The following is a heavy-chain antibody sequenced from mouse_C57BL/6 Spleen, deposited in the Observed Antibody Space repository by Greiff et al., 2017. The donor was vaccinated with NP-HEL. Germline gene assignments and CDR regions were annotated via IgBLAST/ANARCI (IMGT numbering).Heavy chain of an antibody. Sequence: EVQLKESGGGLVKPGGSLKLSCAASGFTFSDYGMHWVRQAPEKGLEWVAYISSGSSTIYYADTVKGRFTISRDNAKNTLFLQMTSLRSEDTAMYYCARDYYGSSRYFDVWGTGTTVTVSS. J-gene: IGHJ1*03. V-gene: IGHV5-17*01. CDR2: ISSGSSTI. D-gene: IGHD1-1*01. CDR1: GFTFSDYG. CDR3: ARDYYGSSRYFDV.